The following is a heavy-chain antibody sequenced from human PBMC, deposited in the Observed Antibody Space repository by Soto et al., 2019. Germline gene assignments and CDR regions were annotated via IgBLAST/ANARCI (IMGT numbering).Heavy chain of an antibody. V-gene: IGHV4-30-4*01. CDR3: ARAIIPLTNDWYFDL. D-gene: IGHD2-8*01. Sequence: QVQLQESGPGLVKPSETLSLTCTVSGGSISGGVHSWSWIRQPPGKGLEWIGHIFDSGSTYYNPSLKSRLTISVDTSKNQFSLRLSSVTAADTAVYYCARAIIPLTNDWYFDLWGRGTLVTVSS. J-gene: IGHJ2*01. CDR1: GGSISGGVHS. CDR2: IFDSGST.